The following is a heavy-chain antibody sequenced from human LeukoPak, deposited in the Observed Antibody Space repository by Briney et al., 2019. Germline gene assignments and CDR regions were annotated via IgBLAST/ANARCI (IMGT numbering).Heavy chain of an antibody. CDR2: ISGSGGST. D-gene: IGHD6-6*01. V-gene: IGHV3-23*01. J-gene: IGHJ4*02. CDR3: ARGYSSSSWSLFDY. CDR1: GFTFSNAW. Sequence: GGSLRLSRAASGFTFSNAWMSWVRHAPGKGLEWVSAISGSGGSTYYADSVKGRFTISRDNSKNTLYLQMNSLRAEDTAVYYCARGYSSSSWSLFDYWGQGTLVTVSS.